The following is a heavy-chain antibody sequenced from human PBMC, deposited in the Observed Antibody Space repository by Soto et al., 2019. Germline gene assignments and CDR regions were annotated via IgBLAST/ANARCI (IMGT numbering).Heavy chain of an antibody. CDR1: GGSFSGYY. D-gene: IGHD3-3*01. V-gene: IGHV4-34*01. Sequence: SETLSLTCAVYGGSFSGYYWSWIRQPPGKGLEWIGEINHSGSTNYNPSLKSRVTISVDTSKNQFSLKLSSVTAADTAVYYCACHFGVVIPYPEDAFDIWGQGTMVTVSS. J-gene: IGHJ3*02. CDR3: ACHFGVVIPYPEDAFDI. CDR2: INHSGST.